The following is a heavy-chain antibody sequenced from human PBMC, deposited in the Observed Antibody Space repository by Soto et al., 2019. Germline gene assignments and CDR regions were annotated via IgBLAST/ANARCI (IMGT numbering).Heavy chain of an antibody. D-gene: IGHD2-21*02. J-gene: IGHJ2*01. Sequence: PSETLSLTCTVSSGSISSSSYYWGWIRQPPGKGLEWIGSMYYSGSTYYNPSLESRVTVSVYTPRNQFSLKLRSVTAADTAVYYCARRSLYGGNSNWYFDLWGRGTLVTVSS. CDR1: SGSISSSSYY. CDR3: ARRSLYGGNSNWYFDL. CDR2: MYYSGST. V-gene: IGHV4-39*01.